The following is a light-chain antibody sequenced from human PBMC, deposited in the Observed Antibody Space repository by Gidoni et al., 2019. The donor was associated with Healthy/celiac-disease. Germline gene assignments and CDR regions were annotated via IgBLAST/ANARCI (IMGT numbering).Light chain of an antibody. V-gene: IGKV3-20*01. CDR3: QQYGSSPQYT. CDR1: QSVSSSY. Sequence: DIVLTQSPGTLSSSPGERATLSCRASQSVSSSYLAWYQQKPGQAPRLLIYGASSRATGIPDRFSGSGSGTDFTLTISRLEPEDVAVYYCQQYGSSPQYTFGQGTKLEIK. J-gene: IGKJ2*01. CDR2: GAS.